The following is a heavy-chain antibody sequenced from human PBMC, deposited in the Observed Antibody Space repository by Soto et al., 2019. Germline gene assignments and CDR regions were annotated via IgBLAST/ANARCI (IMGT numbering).Heavy chain of an antibody. CDR1: GFTFSSYD. Sequence: VGSLRLSCEASGFTFSSYDMHWVRQATGKGLEWVSAIGTAGDPYYPGSVKGRFTISRENAKNSLYLQMNSLRAGDTAVYYCARAGPCSSTSCYYYYGMDVWGQGTTVTVSS. V-gene: IGHV3-13*05. D-gene: IGHD2-2*01. CDR2: IGTAGDP. J-gene: IGHJ6*02. CDR3: ARAGPCSSTSCYYYYGMDV.